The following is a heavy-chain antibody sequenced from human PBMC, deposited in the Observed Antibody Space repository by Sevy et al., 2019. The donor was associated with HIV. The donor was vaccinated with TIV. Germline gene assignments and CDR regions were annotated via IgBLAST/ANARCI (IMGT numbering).Heavy chain of an antibody. Sequence: GGSLRLSCAASGFAFTNYYAMHWVRQAPGKGLEWVALISYDGSDKYYADSVKGRFTISRYKFKNTLYLQMNSLTTEDTAVYYCARPRANYVDHYFFYAMDVWGQGTTVTVSS. CDR1: GFAFTNYYA. J-gene: IGHJ6*02. CDR2: ISYDGSDK. D-gene: IGHD4-17*01. CDR3: ARPRANYVDHYFFYAMDV. V-gene: IGHV3-30-3*01.